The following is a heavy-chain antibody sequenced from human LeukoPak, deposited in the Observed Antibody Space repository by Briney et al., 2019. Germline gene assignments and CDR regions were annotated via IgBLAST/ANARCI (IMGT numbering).Heavy chain of an antibody. CDR3: ARDPGVRWLVGFDY. J-gene: IGHJ4*02. CDR2: VWYDGTNK. D-gene: IGHD6-19*01. V-gene: IGHV3-33*01. Sequence: GRSLRLSCAASGFTFSSYGMHWVRQAPGKGLEWVADVWYDGTNKYYADSVKGRFTISRDNSKNTLYLQKNSLRAEDTAVYYCARDPGVRWLVGFDYWGQGTLVTVSS. CDR1: GFTFSSYG.